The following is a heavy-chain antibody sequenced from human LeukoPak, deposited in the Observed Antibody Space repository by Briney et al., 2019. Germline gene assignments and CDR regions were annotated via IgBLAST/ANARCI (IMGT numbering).Heavy chain of an antibody. CDR3: ARAPHYDSSGYYLGRSDAFDI. V-gene: IGHV1-69*04. CDR1: GGTLSSYA. D-gene: IGHD3-22*01. Sequence: SVKVSCKASGGTLSSYAISWVRQAPGQGLEWMGRIIPILGIANYAQKFQGRVTITADKSTSTAYMELSSLRSEDTAVYYCARAPHYDSSGYYLGRSDAFDIWGQGTMVTVSS. CDR2: IIPILGIA. J-gene: IGHJ3*02.